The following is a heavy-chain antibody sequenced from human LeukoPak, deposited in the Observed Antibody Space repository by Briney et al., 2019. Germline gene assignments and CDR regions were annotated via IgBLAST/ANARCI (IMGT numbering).Heavy chain of an antibody. D-gene: IGHD5-18*01. Sequence: NRGESLKISCKDSGYSFTSYWIGWVRQMPGKGLEWMGIIYPGDSDTRYSPSFQGQVTISADKSINTAYLQWSSLKASDTAIYYCARRGEAMDPFDYWGQGTLVTVSS. V-gene: IGHV5-51*01. J-gene: IGHJ4*02. CDR1: GYSFTSYW. CDR2: IYPGDSDT. CDR3: ARRGEAMDPFDY.